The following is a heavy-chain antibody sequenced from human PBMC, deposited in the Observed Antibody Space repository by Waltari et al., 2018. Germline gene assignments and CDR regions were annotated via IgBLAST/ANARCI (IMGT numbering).Heavy chain of an antibody. CDR1: GGSFSGYY. CDR3: ARGAPSRYSYGFIYYFDY. CDR2: INHSGSP. Sequence: QVQLQQWGAGLLKPSETLSLTCAVYGGSFSGYYWSWIRQPPGKGLEWIGEINHSGSPNYTPSPKSRVTISVDTSKNQFSLKLSSVTAADTAVYYCARGAPSRYSYGFIYYFDYWGQGTLVTVSS. D-gene: IGHD5-18*01. J-gene: IGHJ4*02. V-gene: IGHV4-34*01.